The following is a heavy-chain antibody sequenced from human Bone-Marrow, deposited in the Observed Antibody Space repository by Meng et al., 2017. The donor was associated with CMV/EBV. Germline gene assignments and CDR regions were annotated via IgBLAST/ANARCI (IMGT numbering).Heavy chain of an antibody. CDR3: AKGDCSSTSCSLDY. CDR1: GFTFSSYE. CDR2: ISSSGSTI. Sequence: GGSLRLSCAASGFTFSSYEMNWVRQAPGKGLEWVSYISSSGSTIYYADSVKGRFTISRDNAKNSLYLQMNSLRAEDTAVYYCAKGDCSSTSCSLDYWGQGTLVTVSS. J-gene: IGHJ4*02. V-gene: IGHV3-48*03. D-gene: IGHD2-2*01.